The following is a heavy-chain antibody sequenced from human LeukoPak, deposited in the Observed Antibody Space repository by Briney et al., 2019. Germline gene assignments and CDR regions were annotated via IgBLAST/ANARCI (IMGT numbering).Heavy chain of an antibody. V-gene: IGHV3-21*01. D-gene: IGHD1-26*01. J-gene: IGHJ6*03. CDR1: GFTFSSYN. CDR2: ISSSSSYI. Sequence: GSLRLSCAASGFTFSSYNMNWVRQAPGKGLEWVSFISSSSSYIYYADSVKGRFTISRDSAKNSLYLQMNNLRAEDTAVYYCAVGYYYYYMDVWGKGTTVTVSS. CDR3: AVGYYYYYMDV.